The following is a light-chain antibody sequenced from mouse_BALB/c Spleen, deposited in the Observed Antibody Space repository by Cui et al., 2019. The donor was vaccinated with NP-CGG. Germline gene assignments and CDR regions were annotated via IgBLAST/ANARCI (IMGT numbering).Light chain of an antibody. V-gene: IGLV1*01. Sequence: QAVVTQDSALTTSPGETVTLTCRSSTGVVTTRNYANLVQEKPDHFFTGLIGGTNNRVPGVPARFSGSLIGDKAALTITGAQTEDEAIYFCALWYSNHWVFGGGTKLTVL. CDR3: ALWYSNHWV. CDR2: GTN. J-gene: IGLJ1*01. CDR1: TGVVTTRNY.